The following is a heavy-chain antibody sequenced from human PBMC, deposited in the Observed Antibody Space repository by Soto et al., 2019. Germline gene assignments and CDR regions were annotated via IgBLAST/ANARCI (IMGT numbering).Heavy chain of an antibody. CDR1: GGSISSNY. J-gene: IGHJ4*02. CDR3: ARYRREAVAGYTLDN. D-gene: IGHD6-13*01. Sequence: SETLSLTCTVSGGSISSNYWTWIRQPPGKGLEWIEYVYNSGSTNYNPSLKSRVTISEDTSKSQFSLKVNSMTAADTAVYYCARYRREAVAGYTLDNWGQGMLVTVSS. CDR2: VYNSGST. V-gene: IGHV4-59*01.